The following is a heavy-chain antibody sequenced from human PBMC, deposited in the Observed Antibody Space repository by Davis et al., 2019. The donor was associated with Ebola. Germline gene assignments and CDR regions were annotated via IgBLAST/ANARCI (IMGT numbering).Heavy chain of an antibody. Sequence: GESLKISCAASGFTFRNFGMHWVRQAPGKGLVWVSRINSDGSNTSYADSVKGRFTISRDNAKNTLYLQMNSLRAEDTAVYYCARGLSLWGQGTTVTVSS. CDR2: INSDGSNT. CDR1: GFTFRNFG. V-gene: IGHV3-74*01. CDR3: ARGLSL. J-gene: IGHJ6*02.